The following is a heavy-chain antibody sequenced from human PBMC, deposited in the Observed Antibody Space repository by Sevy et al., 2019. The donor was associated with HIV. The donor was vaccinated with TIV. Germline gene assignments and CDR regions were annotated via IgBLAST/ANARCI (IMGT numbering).Heavy chain of an antibody. J-gene: IGHJ4*02. V-gene: IGHV3-23*01. CDR3: GKLVTATELWDC. CDR2: ITGGGDNT. CDR1: GFPLSSYG. Sequence: GGSLRLSFAASGFPLSSYGMSWVRQAPGKGLEWVSSITGGGDNTYADSVKGRFAISRDNSKNTLFLQMDSLRAEDTALYFCGKLVTATELWDCWGQGTLVTVSS. D-gene: IGHD2-21*02.